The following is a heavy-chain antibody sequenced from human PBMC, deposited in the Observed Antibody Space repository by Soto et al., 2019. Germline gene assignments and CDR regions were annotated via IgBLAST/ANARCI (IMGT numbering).Heavy chain of an antibody. V-gene: IGHV1-69*13. CDR3: ASRGSSPSYGMDV. D-gene: IGHD6-13*01. Sequence: SVKVSCKASGGTFTNYAFSWVRQAPGQGLEWMGGIIPIFGTPDYAQKFQGRVTITADESTRTASMELSSLRSDDTAVYYGASRGSSPSYGMDVWGQGTTVTVSS. CDR2: IIPIFGTP. CDR1: GGTFTNYA. J-gene: IGHJ6*02.